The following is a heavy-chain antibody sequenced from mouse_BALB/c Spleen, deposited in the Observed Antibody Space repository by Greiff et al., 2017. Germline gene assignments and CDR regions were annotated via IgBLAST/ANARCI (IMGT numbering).Heavy chain of an antibody. D-gene: IGHD2-10*01. V-gene: IGHV1S137*01. J-gene: IGHJ2*01. CDR2: ISTYYGDA. Sequence: VQLKESGAELVRPGVSVKISCKGSGYTFTDYAMHWVKQSHAKSLEWIGVISTYYGDASYNQKFKGKATMTVDKSSSTAYMELARLTSEDSAIYYCARSYYGNYDYFDYWGQGTTLTVSS. CDR1: GYTFTDYA. CDR3: ARSYYGNYDYFDY.